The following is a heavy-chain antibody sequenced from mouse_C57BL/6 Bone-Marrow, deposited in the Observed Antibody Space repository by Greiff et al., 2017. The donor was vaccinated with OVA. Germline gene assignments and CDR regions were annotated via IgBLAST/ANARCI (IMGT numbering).Heavy chain of an antibody. CDR2: INPNNGGS. CDR1: GYTFTSYW. D-gene: IGHD1-1*01. V-gene: IGHV1-53*01. J-gene: IGHJ3*01. Sequence: QVQLQQPGTELVKPGASVKLSCKASGYTFTSYWMHWVKQRPGQGLEWIGNINPNNGGSIYNQKFKGKATLTVDKSSSTAYMKLRSLTSEDTAVYYCARPYYYGSRRGFAYWGQGTLVTVSA. CDR3: ARPYYYGSRRGFAY.